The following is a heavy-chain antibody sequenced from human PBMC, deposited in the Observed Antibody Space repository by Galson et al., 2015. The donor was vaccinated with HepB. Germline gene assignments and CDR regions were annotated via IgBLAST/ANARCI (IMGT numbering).Heavy chain of an antibody. J-gene: IGHJ5*02. CDR1: GGSISSGGYY. CDR3: ARVATVTRTDWFDP. V-gene: IGHV4-31*03. CDR2: IYYSGST. D-gene: IGHD4-17*01. Sequence: LSLTCTVSGGSISSGGYYWSWIRQHPGKGLEWIGYIYYSGSTYYNPSLKSRVTISVDTSKNQFSLKLSSVTAADTAVYYCARVATVTRTDWFDPWGQGTLVTVSS.